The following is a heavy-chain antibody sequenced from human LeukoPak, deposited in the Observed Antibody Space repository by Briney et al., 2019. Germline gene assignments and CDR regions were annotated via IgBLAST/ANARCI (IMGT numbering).Heavy chain of an antibody. J-gene: IGHJ4*02. V-gene: IGHV4-34*01. CDR1: GGSFSGYY. Sequence: SETLSLTCAVYGGSFSGYYWSWIRQPPGKGLEWIGEINHSGSTNYNPSLKSRVTISVDTSKNQFSLKLSSVTAADTAVYYCARSCGGECYTDYWGQGTLVTVSS. CDR2: INHSGST. D-gene: IGHD2-21*01. CDR3: ARSCGGECYTDY.